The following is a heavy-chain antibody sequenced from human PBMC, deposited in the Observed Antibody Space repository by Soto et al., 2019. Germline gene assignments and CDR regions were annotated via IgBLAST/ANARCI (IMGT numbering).Heavy chain of an antibody. Sequence: GSLRLSCAASGFTFSSYSMNWVRQAPGKGLEWVSYISSSSSTIYYADSVKGRFTISRDNAKNSLYLQMNSLRAEDTAVYYCARDKVVVVPAAMLGAFDIWGQGTMVTVSS. V-gene: IGHV3-48*01. J-gene: IGHJ3*02. D-gene: IGHD2-2*01. CDR3: ARDKVVVVPAAMLGAFDI. CDR1: GFTFSSYS. CDR2: ISSSSSTI.